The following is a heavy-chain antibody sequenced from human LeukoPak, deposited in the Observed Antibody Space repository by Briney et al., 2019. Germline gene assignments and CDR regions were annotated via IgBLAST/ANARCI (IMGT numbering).Heavy chain of an antibody. CDR3: ATDQWDTAMEVRPYGMDV. J-gene: IGHJ6*02. D-gene: IGHD5-18*01. V-gene: IGHV1-24*01. CDR1: GYTLTELS. CDR2: FDPEDGET. Sequence: ASVKVSCKVSGYTLTELSMHWVRQAPGKGLEWMGGFDPEDGETIYAQKFQGRVTMTEDTSTDTAYMELSSLRSEDTAVYYCATDQWDTAMEVRPYGMDVWGQGTTVTVSS.